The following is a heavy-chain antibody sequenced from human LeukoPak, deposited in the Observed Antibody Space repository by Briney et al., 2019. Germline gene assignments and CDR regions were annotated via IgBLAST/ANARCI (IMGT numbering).Heavy chain of an antibody. CDR3: ARAPGAGTYLDY. V-gene: IGHV1-2*02. D-gene: IGHD1-26*01. Sequence: ASVKVSCKASGYTFTGYYLHWVRQAPGQGLEWMGWISPNSGETNSAQKFQGRVTMIRDTSISTAYMELSRLTSDDTAGYYCARAPGAGTYLDYWGQGTLVTVSS. CDR2: ISPNSGET. J-gene: IGHJ4*02. CDR1: GYTFTGYY.